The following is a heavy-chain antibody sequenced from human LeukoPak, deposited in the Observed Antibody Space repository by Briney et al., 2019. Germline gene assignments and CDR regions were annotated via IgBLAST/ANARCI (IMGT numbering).Heavy chain of an antibody. CDR3: AAIVVPAAPYWYFDL. V-gene: IGHV4-39*01. CDR2: IYYSGST. Sequence: SETLSLTCTVSVGSISSSSYYWGWIRQPPGKGLEWIGSIYYSGSTYYNPSLKSRVTISVDTSKNQFSLKLSSVTAADTAVYYCAAIVVPAAPYWYFDLWGRGTLVTVSS. J-gene: IGHJ2*01. D-gene: IGHD2-2*01. CDR1: VGSISSSSYY.